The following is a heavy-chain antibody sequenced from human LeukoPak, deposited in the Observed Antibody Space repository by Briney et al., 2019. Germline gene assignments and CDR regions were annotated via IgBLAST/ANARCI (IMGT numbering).Heavy chain of an antibody. CDR1: GYTFTSYY. J-gene: IGHJ5*02. CDR3: ARPKYCSSTSCYNWFDP. CDR2: INPSGGST. Sequence: ASVKVSCKASGYTFTSYYMHWVRQAPGQGLEWMGIINPSGGSTSYAQKFQGRVTMTRDTSTSTVYMELSSLRSEDTAVYYCARPKYCSSTSCYNWFDPWGQGTLVTVSS. V-gene: IGHV1-46*01. D-gene: IGHD2-2*01.